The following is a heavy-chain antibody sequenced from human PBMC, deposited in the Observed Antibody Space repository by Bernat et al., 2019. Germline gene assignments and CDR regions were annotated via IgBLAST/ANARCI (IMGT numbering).Heavy chain of an antibody. V-gene: IGHV3-30-3*01. CDR3: ASDFGVVVVAAYFDY. CDR2: ISYDGSNK. Sequence: QVQLVESGGGVVQPGRSLRLSCAASGFTFSSYAMHWVRQAPGKGLEWVAVISYDGSNKYYADSVKGRFTISRDNSKNTLYLQMNSLRAEDTAVYYCASDFGVVVVAAYFDYWGQGTLVTVSS. CDR1: GFTFSSYA. J-gene: IGHJ4*02. D-gene: IGHD2-15*01.